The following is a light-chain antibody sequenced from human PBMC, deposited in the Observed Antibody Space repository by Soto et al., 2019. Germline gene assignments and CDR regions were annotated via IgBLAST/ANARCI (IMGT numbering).Light chain of an antibody. Sequence: QSARTQPPSASGSPGQSGTYSCTGSSSDVGGYNYVSWYQQHPGKAPKLMIYEVSKRPSGVPDRLSGSKSGNTASLTVSGLQAEDEADYYCSSYGGSNTVVFGGETKVTVL. CDR3: SSYGGSNTVV. CDR1: SSDVGGYNY. V-gene: IGLV2-8*01. CDR2: EVS. J-gene: IGLJ2*01.